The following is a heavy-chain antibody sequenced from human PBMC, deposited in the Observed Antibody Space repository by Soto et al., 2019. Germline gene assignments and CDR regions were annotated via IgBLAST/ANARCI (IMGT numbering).Heavy chain of an antibody. CDR1: GYTFTSYG. CDR3: AIDWFGIDY. D-gene: IGHD3-16*01. V-gene: IGHV1-18*01. CDR2: INPYNVKT. Sequence: QVQLVQSGAEVKKPGASVKVSCKASGYTFTSYGISWVRQAPGQGLEWMGWINPYNVKTNYAQQFPGRVTMTTNTATRPAYLALSSLISEDPAVYDCAIDWFGIDYWGQGPLVTVSS. J-gene: IGHJ4*02.